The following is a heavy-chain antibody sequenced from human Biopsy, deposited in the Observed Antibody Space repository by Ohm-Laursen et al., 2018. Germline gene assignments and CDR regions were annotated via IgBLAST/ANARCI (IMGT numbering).Heavy chain of an antibody. CDR2: ILFSGDT. CDR3: SKRDLSGTSPV. Sequence: GTLSLTCTVTDKSINKYYWSWLRQPAGKGLEYIGRILFSGDTSPDYNPSLKSRVTMSVDTSKNQFSLRLSSVTAADTAVYYCSKRDLSGTSPVWGQGTTVTVSS. D-gene: IGHD1-26*01. CDR1: DKSINKYY. V-gene: IGHV4-4*07. J-gene: IGHJ6*02.